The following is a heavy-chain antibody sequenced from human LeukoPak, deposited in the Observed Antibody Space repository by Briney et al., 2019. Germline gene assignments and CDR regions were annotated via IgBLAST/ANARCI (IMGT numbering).Heavy chain of an antibody. CDR2: ISTSGST. J-gene: IGHJ6*04. D-gene: IGHD3-3*01. CDR1: GGSFSVPSYF. Sequence: RASETLSLTCIVSGGSFSVPSYFWSWIRQPAGKGLEWIGRISTSGSTNYNPSLESRVTISVDTSKNQFSLKLSSVTAADTAVYYCARDSPTTFGVVLDVWGKGTTVTVSS. V-gene: IGHV4-61*02. CDR3: ARDSPTTFGVVLDV.